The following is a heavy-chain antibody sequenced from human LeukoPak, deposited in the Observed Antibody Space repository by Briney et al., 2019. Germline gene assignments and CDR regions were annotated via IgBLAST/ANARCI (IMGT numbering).Heavy chain of an antibody. CDR1: GYTFTSYG. CDR2: ISAYNGNT. J-gene: IGHJ6*04. CDR3: ARDGCSSTSCPFAPFYYYYGMDV. V-gene: IGHV1-18*04. Sequence: GASVTVSCTASGYTFTSYGISWVRQAPGQGLEWMGWISAYNGNTNYAQKLQGRVTMTTDTSTSTAYMELWSLRSDDTAVYYCARDGCSSTSCPFAPFYYYYGMDVWGKGTTVTVSS. D-gene: IGHD2-2*01.